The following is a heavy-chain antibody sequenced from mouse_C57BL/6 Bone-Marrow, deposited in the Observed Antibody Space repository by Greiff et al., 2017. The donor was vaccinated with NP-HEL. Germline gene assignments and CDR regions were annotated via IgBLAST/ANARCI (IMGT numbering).Heavy chain of an antibody. Sequence: VKLQESGPGLVAPSQSLSITCTVSGFSLTSYAISWVRQPPGKGLEWLGVIWTGGGTNYNSALKSRLSISKDNSKSQVFLKMNSLQTDDTARYYCARGDYSNSLGFDYWGQGTTLTVSS. CDR1: GFSLTSYA. D-gene: IGHD2-5*01. V-gene: IGHV2-9-1*01. CDR2: IWTGGGT. CDR3: ARGDYSNSLGFDY. J-gene: IGHJ2*01.